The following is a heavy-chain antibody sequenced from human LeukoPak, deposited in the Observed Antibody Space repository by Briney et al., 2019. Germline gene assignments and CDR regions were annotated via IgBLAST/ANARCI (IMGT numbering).Heavy chain of an antibody. Sequence: VQPGGSLRLSCAASGFTFDDYAMHWVRQAPGKGLEWVSLISWDGGSTYYADSVKGRFTISRDNSKNSLYLQMNSLRAEDTALYYCAKDKHRDDILTGYDYWGQGTLVTVSS. CDR2: ISWDGGST. V-gene: IGHV3-43D*04. J-gene: IGHJ4*02. CDR1: GFTFDDYA. CDR3: AKDKHRDDILTGYDY. D-gene: IGHD3-9*01.